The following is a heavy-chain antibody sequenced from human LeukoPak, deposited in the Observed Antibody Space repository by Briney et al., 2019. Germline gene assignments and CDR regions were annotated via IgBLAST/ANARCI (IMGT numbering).Heavy chain of an antibody. V-gene: IGHV1-8*03. Sequence: ASVKVSCKASGYTFTSYDINWVRQATGQGLEWMGWMNPNSGNTGYAQKFQGRVTITRNTSISTAYMELSSLRSEDTAVYYCARGRRGYSGNGALWAYWGQGTLVTVSS. D-gene: IGHD5-12*01. CDR1: GYTFTSYD. CDR3: ARGRRGYSGNGALWAY. J-gene: IGHJ4*02. CDR2: MNPNSGNT.